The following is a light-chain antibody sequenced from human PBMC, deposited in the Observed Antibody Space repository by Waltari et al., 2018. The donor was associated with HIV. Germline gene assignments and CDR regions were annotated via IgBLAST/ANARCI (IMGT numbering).Light chain of an antibody. V-gene: IGKV1-12*01. CDR2: GAS. CDR3: QQTNSFPFT. CDR1: QGISTW. J-gene: IGKJ5*01. Sequence: DIQMTQSPSSVSAYVGDRVTITCRATQGISTWLAWYQQKPGKAPKLLISGASNLEPGVPSRFSGSGSGTSFSLTITSLQVDDFAIYYCQQTNSFPFTFGQGTRLEIK.